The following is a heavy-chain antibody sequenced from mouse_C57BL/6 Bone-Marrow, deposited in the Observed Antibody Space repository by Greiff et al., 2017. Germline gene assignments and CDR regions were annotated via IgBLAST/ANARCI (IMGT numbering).Heavy chain of an antibody. J-gene: IGHJ4*01. Sequence: QVQLKQPGAELVKPGASVKLSCKASGYTFTNYWMHWVKQRPGQGLEWIGMMHPNGGSPDYNEKFKSEATLSVDKSSRTAYMEHSSLTSDDSAVYYGARSSDYYDYTMDYWGQGTSVTVSS. D-gene: IGHD1-1*01. CDR3: ARSSDYYDYTMDY. CDR2: MHPNGGSP. CDR1: GYTFTNYW. V-gene: IGHV1-64*01.